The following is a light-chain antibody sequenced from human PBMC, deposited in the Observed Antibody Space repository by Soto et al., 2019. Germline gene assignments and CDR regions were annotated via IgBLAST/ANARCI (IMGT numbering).Light chain of an antibody. V-gene: IGKV3-20*01. CDR2: AAS. CDR1: QSISRRK. CDR3: QQCYISPFT. Sequence: EIVLTQSPGTLSLSPGERAALSCRASQSISRRKIAWYQQKPGQAPRLLIYAASSRATGIPARFSGSGSGTDFTLTISSLEPEEFAVYYCQQCYISPFTVGQGTKVDIK. J-gene: IGKJ3*01.